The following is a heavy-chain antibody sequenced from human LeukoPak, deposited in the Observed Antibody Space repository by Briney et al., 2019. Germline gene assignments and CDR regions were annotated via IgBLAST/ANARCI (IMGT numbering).Heavy chain of an antibody. D-gene: IGHD4-17*01. Sequence: SQTLSLTCTVSGGSISSGSYYWSWIRQPPGKGLEWIGYIYYSGSTNYNPSLKSRVTISVDTSKNQFSLKLSSVTAADTAVYYCARGKGYGDYEWYFDLWGRGTLVTVSS. CDR1: GGSISSGSYY. CDR3: ARGKGYGDYEWYFDL. J-gene: IGHJ2*01. V-gene: IGHV4-61*01. CDR2: IYYSGST.